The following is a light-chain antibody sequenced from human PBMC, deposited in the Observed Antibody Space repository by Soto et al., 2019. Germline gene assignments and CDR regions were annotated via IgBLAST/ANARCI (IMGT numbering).Light chain of an antibody. J-gene: IGLJ2*01. Sequence: QSALTQPPCASGSPGQSVTISCTGTSTDIGGYNFVSWYQQQPGKAPTLLIYEVYKRPSGVPDRFSGSKSGNTASLTVSGLQADDEADYYCTSFARTDAPCVVFGGGTKLTVL. CDR2: EVY. CDR1: STDIGGYNF. CDR3: TSFARTDAPCVV. V-gene: IGLV2-8*01.